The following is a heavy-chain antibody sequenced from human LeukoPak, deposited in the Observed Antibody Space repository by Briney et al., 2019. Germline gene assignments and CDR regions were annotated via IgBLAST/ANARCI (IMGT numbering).Heavy chain of an antibody. CDR1: GGSFSGYY. J-gene: IGHJ4*02. D-gene: IGHD1-26*01. Sequence: PSETLSLTCAVYGGSFSGYYWSWIRQPPGKGLEWIGEINHSGSTNYNPSLKSRVTISVDTSKNQFSLKLSSVTAADTAVYYCARLVGGSYLVDYWGQGTLVTVSS. CDR2: INHSGST. CDR3: ARLVGGSYLVDY. V-gene: IGHV4-34*01.